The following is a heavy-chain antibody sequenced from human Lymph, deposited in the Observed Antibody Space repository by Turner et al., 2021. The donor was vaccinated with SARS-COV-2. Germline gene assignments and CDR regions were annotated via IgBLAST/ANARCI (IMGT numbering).Heavy chain of an antibody. Sequence: QLQLQESGPGLVKPSETLSLTCTVSGGSISSSSYYWGWIRQPPGKGLEWIGTIYYSGSTYYNPSLKRRVTISVDTSKNQFSLKLSSVTAADTAVYYCAGLIVVVTEHVLGLGAFDIWGQGTMVTISS. V-gene: IGHV4-39*01. D-gene: IGHD2-21*02. CDR3: AGLIVVVTEHVLGLGAFDI. J-gene: IGHJ3*02. CDR1: GGSISSSSYY. CDR2: IYYSGST.